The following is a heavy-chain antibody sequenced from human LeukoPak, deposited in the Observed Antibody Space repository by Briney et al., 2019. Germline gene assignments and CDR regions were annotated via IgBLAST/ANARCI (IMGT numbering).Heavy chain of an antibody. Sequence: PSETLSLTCTVSGGSISSYYWGWIRQPPGKGLEWIGSIYYSGSTYYNPSLKSRVTISLDTSKNQFSLKVGSMTAADTAVYYCARAGGYGLIDYWGQGTMATVSS. V-gene: IGHV4-39*07. CDR2: IYYSGST. J-gene: IGHJ4*02. CDR3: ARAGGYGLIDY. CDR1: GGSISSYY. D-gene: IGHD5-18*01.